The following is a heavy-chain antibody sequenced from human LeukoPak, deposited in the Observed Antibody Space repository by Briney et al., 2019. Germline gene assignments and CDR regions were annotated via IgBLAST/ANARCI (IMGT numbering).Heavy chain of an antibody. Sequence: GESLKISCKGSENDFATFWFGWVRQMPGKGLEWVGVVYPGDSRVRYNPSFQGQVTLSVDRSTSTAYLQWTSLKASDTAMNFCARRKFSDNWIDPWGQGTLVTVSS. V-gene: IGHV5-51*01. CDR1: ENDFATFW. CDR2: VYPGDSRV. J-gene: IGHJ5*02. CDR3: ARRKFSDNWIDP. D-gene: IGHD1-14*01.